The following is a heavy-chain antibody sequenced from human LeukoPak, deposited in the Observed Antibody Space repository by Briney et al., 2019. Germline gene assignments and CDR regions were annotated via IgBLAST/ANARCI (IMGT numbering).Heavy chain of an antibody. J-gene: IGHJ4*02. CDR3: ARDYSGSFDY. Sequence: SETLSLTCTVSGGSLSSAHGWSWIRPPPGKGLEWIGYSQNSGCTNCNPSLKSRVTISVDTSKNQFSLKLSSVTAADTAVYYCARDYSGSFDYWGQGTLVTVSS. D-gene: IGHD3-10*01. CDR2: SQNSGCT. V-gene: IGHV4-61*01. CDR1: GGSLSSAHG.